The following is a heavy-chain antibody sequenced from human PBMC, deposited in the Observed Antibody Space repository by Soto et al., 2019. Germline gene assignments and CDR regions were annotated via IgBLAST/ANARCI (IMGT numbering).Heavy chain of an antibody. Sequence: ASVKVSCKAAGYTFNIYCISWVRQAPGQGLEWMGWINCYNGNTNYEQKLQGRVTMTTDTSTSTAYMELRSLRSDDTAVYYCGRGGNYYDRSGHPIDYWGQ. D-gene: IGHD3-22*01. V-gene: IGHV1-18*01. CDR1: GYTFNIYC. CDR3: GRGGNYYDRSGHPIDY. J-gene: IGHJ4*02. CDR2: INCYNGNT.